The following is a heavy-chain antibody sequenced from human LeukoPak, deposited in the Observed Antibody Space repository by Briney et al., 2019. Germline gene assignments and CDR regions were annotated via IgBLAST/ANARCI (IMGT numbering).Heavy chain of an antibody. V-gene: IGHV1-18*01. CDR3: ARVRYGGGRIQGYYYYGMDV. J-gene: IGHJ6*02. CDR1: GYTFTSYG. Sequence: TSVTVSCKASGYTFTSYGISWVRQAPGQGLEWMGWISAYNGNTNYAQKLQGRVTMTTDTSISTAYMELSSLRSEDTAVYYCARVRYGGGRIQGYYYYGMDVWGQGTTVTVSS. D-gene: IGHD2-21*01. CDR2: ISAYNGNT.